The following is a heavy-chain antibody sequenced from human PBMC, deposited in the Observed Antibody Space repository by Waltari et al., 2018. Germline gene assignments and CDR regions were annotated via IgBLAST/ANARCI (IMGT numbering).Heavy chain of an antibody. CDR2: ISYDGSNK. CDR1: GFTFSRYA. J-gene: IGHJ4*02. CDR3: ARFISSADY. V-gene: IGHV3-30*01. D-gene: IGHD3-3*02. Sequence: QVQLVESGGGAVQPGRSLRLSCAASGFTFSRYAMHWVRQAPGKGLEWVAVISYDGSNKYYADSVKGRFTISRDNSKNTLYLQMNSLRAEDTAVYYCARFISSADYWGQGTLVTVSS.